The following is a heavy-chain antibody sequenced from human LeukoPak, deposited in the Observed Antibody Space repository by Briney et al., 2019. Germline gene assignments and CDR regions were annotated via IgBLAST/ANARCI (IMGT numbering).Heavy chain of an antibody. D-gene: IGHD6-13*01. CDR1: GGSISSYY. J-gene: IGHJ3*02. V-gene: IGHV4-59*01. Sequence: PSETLSLTCTVSGGSISSYYWSWIRQPPGKGLEWIGYIYYSGSTNYNPSLKSRVTISVDTSKNQFSLKLSSVTAADTAVYYCARDRRGQQLPFDIWGQGTMVTVSS. CDR2: IYYSGST. CDR3: ARDRRGQQLPFDI.